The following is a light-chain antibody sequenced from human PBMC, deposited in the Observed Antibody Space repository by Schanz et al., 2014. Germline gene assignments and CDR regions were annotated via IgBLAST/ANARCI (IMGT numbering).Light chain of an antibody. CDR3: CSYAGSSWV. J-gene: IGLJ3*02. CDR1: SSDVGAYTY. CDR2: DVT. V-gene: IGLV2-11*01. Sequence: QSALTQPRSVSGSPGQSVTISCTGTSSDVGAYTYVSWYQQPPGKAPKLMIYDVTERPSGVPDRFSGSKSGNTASLTISGLQAEDEADYYCCSYAGSSWVFGGGTKLTVL.